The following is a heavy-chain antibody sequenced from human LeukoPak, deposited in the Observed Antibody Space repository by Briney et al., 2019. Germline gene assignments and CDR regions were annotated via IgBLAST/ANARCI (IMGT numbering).Heavy chain of an antibody. Sequence: GGSLTLSCAASGFTFDDYALHGVRQAPGRDLEGVSGISWNSGSIGYADSVKGRFTISRDNAKNSLYLQMNSLRAEDTALYYCAKSSRTDYYYYYMDVWGKGTTVTVSS. V-gene: IGHV3-9*01. CDR3: AKSSRTDYYYYYMDV. J-gene: IGHJ6*03. CDR2: ISWNSGSI. CDR1: GFTFDDYA.